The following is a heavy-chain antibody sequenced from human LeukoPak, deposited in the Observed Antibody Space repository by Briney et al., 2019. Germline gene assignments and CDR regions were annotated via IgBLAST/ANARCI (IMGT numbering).Heavy chain of an antibody. V-gene: IGHV3-53*01. CDR1: GFTVSSNF. Sequence: GGSLRLSCAASGFTVSSNFMSWVRQAPGQGLEWVSVIYSGGSTFYADSVKGRFTISRDNSKNTLYLQMNSLRAEDTAVYYCAKDGRYYYDSSGYPNWGQGTLVTVSS. J-gene: IGHJ4*02. CDR2: IYSGGST. CDR3: AKDGRYYYDSSGYPN. D-gene: IGHD3-22*01.